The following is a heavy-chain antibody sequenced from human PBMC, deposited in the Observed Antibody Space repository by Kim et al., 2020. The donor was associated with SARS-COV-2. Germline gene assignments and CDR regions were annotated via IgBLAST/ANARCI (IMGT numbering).Heavy chain of an antibody. CDR3: AREGHEGGYLT. D-gene: IGHD3-22*01. J-gene: IGHJ3*01. V-gene: IGHV1-3*01. CDR2: INAGNGNT. Sequence: ASVKVSCKASGYTFTDYAIHWVRQAHGQRFEWMGWINAGNGNTRYSQKFQGRVTITRDTSASTAYMELNSLRSEDTAVYYCAREGHEGGYLTWGQGTMVTVSS. CDR1: GYTFTDYA.